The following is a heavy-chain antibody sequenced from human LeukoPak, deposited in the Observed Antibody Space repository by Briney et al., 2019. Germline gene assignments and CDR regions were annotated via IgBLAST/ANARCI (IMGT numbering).Heavy chain of an antibody. CDR2: ISSSSSYI. CDR1: GFTFSSYS. V-gene: IGHV3-21*04. CDR3: ARVVPNYSKEYYFDY. J-gene: IGHJ4*02. Sequence: GGSLRLSCAASGFTFSSYSMNWVRQAPGKGLEWVSSISSSSSYIYYADSVKGRFTISRDNSKNTLYLQMNSLRAEDTAVYYCARVVPNYSKEYYFDYWGQGTLVTVSS. D-gene: IGHD4-11*01.